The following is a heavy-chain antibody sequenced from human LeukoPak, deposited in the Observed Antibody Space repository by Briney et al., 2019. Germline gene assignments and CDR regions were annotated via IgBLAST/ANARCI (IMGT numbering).Heavy chain of an antibody. CDR2: ISYDGTNK. J-gene: IGHJ4*02. CDR1: GFTFTNYA. Sequence: GGSLRLSCAASGFTFTNYALHWVHQAPGKGLEWVAVISYDGTNKYYADSVKGRFTISRDNSKNTLSLQMNSLRAEDTAVYYCAKASIVGATHFDYWGQGTLVTVSS. V-gene: IGHV3-30-3*01. D-gene: IGHD1-26*01. CDR3: AKASIVGATHFDY.